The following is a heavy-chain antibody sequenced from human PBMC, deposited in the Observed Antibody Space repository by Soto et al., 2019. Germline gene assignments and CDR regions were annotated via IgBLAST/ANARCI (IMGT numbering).Heavy chain of an antibody. CDR2: ISGSGGST. V-gene: IGHV3-23*01. J-gene: IGHJ5*02. D-gene: IGHD2-21*02. Sequence: EVQLLESGGGLVQHGGSLRLSCAASGFTFSRYAMSWVRQTPGKGLEWVSAISGSGGSTYYADSVKGRFTISRDNSKNTLYLQMNSLRAEDTAVYYCAKCKGGDCYSRAPTSWFDPLGQGTLVTVSS. CDR1: GFTFSRYA. CDR3: AKCKGGDCYSRAPTSWFDP.